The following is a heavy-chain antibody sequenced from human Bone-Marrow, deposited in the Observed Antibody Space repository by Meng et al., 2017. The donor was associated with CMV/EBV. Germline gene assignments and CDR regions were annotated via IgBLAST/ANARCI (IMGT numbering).Heavy chain of an antibody. CDR3: ARDVVVPAAIYHYYNMDL. J-gene: IGHJ6*02. D-gene: IGHD2-2*01. Sequence: ASVKVSCKASGYTFTSYDINWVRQATGQGLEWMGWVSAYNGNTDYAQKIHGRVIMTIDTSTSTAYMKLSSLRSDDTAVYYCARDVVVPAAIYHYYNMDLWGQGTTVTVSS. V-gene: IGHV1-18*01. CDR1: GYTFTSYD. CDR2: VSAYNGNT.